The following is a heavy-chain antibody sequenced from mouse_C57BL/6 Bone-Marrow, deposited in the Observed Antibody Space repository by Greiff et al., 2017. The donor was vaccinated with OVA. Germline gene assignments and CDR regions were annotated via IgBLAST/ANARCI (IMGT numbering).Heavy chain of an antibody. CDR2: IYPGSGNT. D-gene: IGHD4-1*01. Sequence: QVQLQQSGAELVRPGASVKLSCKASGYTFTDYYINWVKQRPGQGLEWIARIYPGSGNTYYNEKFKGKATLTAEKSSSTAYMQLSSLTSEDSAVYFCARTPSWDHWYFDVWGTGTTVTVSS. V-gene: IGHV1-76*01. CDR3: ARTPSWDHWYFDV. J-gene: IGHJ1*03. CDR1: GYTFTDYY.